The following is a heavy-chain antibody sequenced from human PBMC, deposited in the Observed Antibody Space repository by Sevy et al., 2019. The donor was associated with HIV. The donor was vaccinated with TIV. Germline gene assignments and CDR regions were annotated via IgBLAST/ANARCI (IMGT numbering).Heavy chain of an antibody. CDR2: ISGSGRFT. CDR3: AKGFCSGATCPRDYYYYGMDV. Sequence: GGSLRLSCSASEFTFSSYAMSWVRQAPGKGLEWVSSISGSGRFTYYADFVEGRYIISRDNSKKTLSVQMNRLRAEDTTVYYCAKGFCSGATCPRDYYYYGMDVWGQGTTVTVSS. J-gene: IGHJ6*02. V-gene: IGHV3-23*01. CDR1: EFTFSSYA. D-gene: IGHD2-15*01.